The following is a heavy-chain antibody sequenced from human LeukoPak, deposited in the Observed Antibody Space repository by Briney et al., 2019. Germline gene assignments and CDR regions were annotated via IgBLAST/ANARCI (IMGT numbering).Heavy chain of an antibody. D-gene: IGHD5-18*01. Sequence: PSETLSLTCTVSGGSISSYYWSWIRQPPGKGLEWIGYIYYSGSTNYNPSLESRVTISVDTSKNQFSLKLSSVTAADTAVYYCARGGYSYGYSWFDPWGQGTLVTVSS. CDR2: IYYSGST. J-gene: IGHJ5*02. V-gene: IGHV4-59*01. CDR3: ARGGYSYGYSWFDP. CDR1: GGSISSYY.